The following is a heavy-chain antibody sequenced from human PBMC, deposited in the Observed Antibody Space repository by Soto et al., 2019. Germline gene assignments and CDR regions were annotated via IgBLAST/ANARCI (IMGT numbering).Heavy chain of an antibody. V-gene: IGHV3-23*01. CDR1: GFTFGNHA. CDR2: ISTAVGAT. CDR3: AKDRTAAARNFDY. Sequence: PGGSLRLSCAVSGFTFGNHAMSWVRQAPGKGLEWVSAISTAVGATYYADSVKGRFTISRDDSNNTLYLQMNSLRAEDTAVYYCAKDRTAAARNFDYWGQGTPVTVSS. D-gene: IGHD6-25*01. J-gene: IGHJ4*02.